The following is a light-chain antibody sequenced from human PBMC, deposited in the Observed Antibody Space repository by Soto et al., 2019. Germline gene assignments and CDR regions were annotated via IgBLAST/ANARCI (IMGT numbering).Light chain of an antibody. CDR3: QQYQNLWT. V-gene: IGKV3-15*01. J-gene: IGKJ1*01. CDR1: QTIYSN. Sequence: IQMTQSPATLSVSPGERATLSCRACQTIYSNVAWYQQRPGQAPRLLIYRASARATGIPARFSGSGSGTEFTLTIGSLQSEDSAVYYCQQYQNLWTFGQGTKVDI. CDR2: RAS.